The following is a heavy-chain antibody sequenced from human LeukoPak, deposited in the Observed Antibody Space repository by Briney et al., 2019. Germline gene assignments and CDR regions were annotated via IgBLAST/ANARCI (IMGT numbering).Heavy chain of an antibody. CDR3: ARCAAPSRDGSSSFDY. CDR2: MNPNSGNT. J-gene: IGHJ4*02. D-gene: IGHD6-6*01. Sequence: ASVKVSCKASGYTFTSYDINWVRQATGQGLEWMGWMNPNSGNTGYAQKFQGRVTMTRNTSVSTAYMELSSLRSEDTAVYYCARCAAPSRDGSSSFDYWGQGTLVTVSS. V-gene: IGHV1-8*01. CDR1: GYTFTSYD.